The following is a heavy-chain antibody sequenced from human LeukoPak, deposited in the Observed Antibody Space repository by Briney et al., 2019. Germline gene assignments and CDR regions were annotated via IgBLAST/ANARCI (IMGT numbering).Heavy chain of an antibody. CDR3: ARQDGTAKYYFDY. D-gene: IGHD2-21*02. V-gene: IGHV5-51*01. CDR1: GYSFTSYW. Sequence: GESLKISCKGSGYSFTSYWIGWVRQMPGKALGWLGIIYPRDSDTRYSPSFQGQVTISVDKSISTAYLQWSSLKAADTAMYYCARQDGTAKYYFDYWGQGTLVTVSS. CDR2: IYPRDSDT. J-gene: IGHJ4*02.